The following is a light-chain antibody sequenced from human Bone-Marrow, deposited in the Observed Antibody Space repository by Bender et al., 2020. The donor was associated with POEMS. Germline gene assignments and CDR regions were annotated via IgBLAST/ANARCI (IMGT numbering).Light chain of an antibody. V-gene: IGLV1-47*01. J-gene: IGLJ3*02. Sequence: QSLLTQPPSVSGTPGQRVTISCSGSGSNIGGHYVYWYQQFPGTAPKVLIYNNDQRPSGVSNRFSGSKSGTSASLAISGLRSEDEADYYCAAWDDSLSVWVFGGGTKLTVL. CDR2: NND. CDR1: GSNIGGHY. CDR3: AAWDDSLSVWV.